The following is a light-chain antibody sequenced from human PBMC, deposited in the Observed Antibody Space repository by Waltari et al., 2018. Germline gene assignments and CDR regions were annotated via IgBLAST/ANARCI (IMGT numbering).Light chain of an antibody. CDR1: RSNIGSNS. CDR2: RNN. Sequence: QSVLPQPPSASATPGQRVTISCSGRRSNIGSNSVYWYQQLPGTAPKLLIYRNNQRPSGVPDRFSGSKSGTSASLAISGLQSEDEADYYCAAWDDSLSGRVFGGGTKVTVL. V-gene: IGLV1-47*01. CDR3: AAWDDSLSGRV. J-gene: IGLJ3*02.